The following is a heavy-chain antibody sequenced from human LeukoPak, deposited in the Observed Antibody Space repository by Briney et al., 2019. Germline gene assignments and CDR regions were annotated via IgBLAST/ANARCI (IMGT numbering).Heavy chain of an antibody. CDR2: INPTSGGT. CDR3: ARLVGLSTTASY. J-gene: IGHJ4*02. D-gene: IGHD5/OR15-5a*01. V-gene: IGHV1-2*02. CDR1: GYTFIGYY. Sequence: ASVKVSCKASGYTFIGYYLHWVRQAPGQGLEWMGWINPTSGGTSYAQKSQDRVTMTRDTSINTAYMELSRLTSDDTAVYYCARLVGLSTTASYWGQGTLVIVSS.